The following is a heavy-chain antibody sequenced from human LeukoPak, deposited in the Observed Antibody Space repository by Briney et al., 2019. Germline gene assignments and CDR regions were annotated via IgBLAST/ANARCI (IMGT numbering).Heavy chain of an antibody. CDR1: GFTFSSYS. CDR3: RGGCGGDDN. V-gene: IGHV3-21*01. CDR2: ISSSSSYI. D-gene: IGHD2-15*01. J-gene: IGHJ4*02. Sequence: GGSLRLSCAASGFTFSSYSMNWVRQAPGKGLEWVSSISSSSSYIYYTDSLKGRFTISRDNAKNSLYLQMNSLRAEDTAVYYCRGGCGGDDNWGQGSLVTVSS.